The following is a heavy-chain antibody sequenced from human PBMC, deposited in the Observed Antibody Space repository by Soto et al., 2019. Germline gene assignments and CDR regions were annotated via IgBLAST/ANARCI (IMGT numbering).Heavy chain of an antibody. J-gene: IGHJ4*02. CDR1: GGSFSGYY. V-gene: IGHV4-34*01. Sequence: SETLSLTCAVYGGSFSGYYWSWIRQPPGKGLEWIGEINHSGSTNYNPSLKSRVTISVDTSKNQFSLKLSSVTAADTAVYYCARGRRELRDRYYFDYWGQGTLVTVSS. CDR3: ARGRRELRDRYYFDY. D-gene: IGHD1-7*01. CDR2: INHSGST.